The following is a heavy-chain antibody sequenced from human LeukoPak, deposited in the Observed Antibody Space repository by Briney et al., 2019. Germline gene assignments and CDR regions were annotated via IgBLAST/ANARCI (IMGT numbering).Heavy chain of an antibody. Sequence: GGSLRLSCAASGFSLSAYWMTWVRQAPGKGLEWVANINRDGSQKNHVDSVKGRFTISRDNAKNTLYLQMNSLRAEDTAVYYCAKDTRRWSGGNSGDAFDIWGQGTMVTVSS. CDR1: GFSLSAYW. J-gene: IGHJ3*02. CDR3: AKDTRRWSGGNSGDAFDI. CDR2: INRDGSQK. V-gene: IGHV3-7*03. D-gene: IGHD4-23*01.